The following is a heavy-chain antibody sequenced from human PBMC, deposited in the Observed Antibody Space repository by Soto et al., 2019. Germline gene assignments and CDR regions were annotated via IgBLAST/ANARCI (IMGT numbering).Heavy chain of an antibody. CDR2: IYHSGTT. CDR1: GGSFNTYY. J-gene: IGHJ5*02. CDR3: ARGGWYYENP. D-gene: IGHD3-3*01. Sequence: QVQLQESGPGLVKPSETLSLTCTVSGGSFNTYYWTWLRQPPGKGLESIGYIYHSGTTTYNPSLRRRVTISIDTSKNQFSLRLTSVTTADTAVYFCARGGWYYENPWGQGILVTVSS. V-gene: IGHV4-59*12.